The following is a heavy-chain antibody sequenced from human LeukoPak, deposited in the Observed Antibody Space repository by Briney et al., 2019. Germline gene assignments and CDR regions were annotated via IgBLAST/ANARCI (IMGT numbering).Heavy chain of an antibody. J-gene: IGHJ4*02. D-gene: IGHD1-26*01. CDR1: GFTFSSYS. Sequence: GGSLRLSCAASGFTFSSYSMNWVRQAPGKGLEWVSSTSSSSSYIYYADSVKGRFTISRDNAKNSLYLQMNSLRAEDTAVYYCARAVLGRGYDYWGQGTLVTVSS. V-gene: IGHV3-21*01. CDR2: TSSSSSYI. CDR3: ARAVLGRGYDY.